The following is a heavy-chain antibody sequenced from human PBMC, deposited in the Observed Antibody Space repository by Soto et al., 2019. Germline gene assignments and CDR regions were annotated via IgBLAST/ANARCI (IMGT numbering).Heavy chain of an antibody. CDR2: GYHSGST. Sequence: NPSETLSLTCSVSGASIRSYYWSWIRQPPGKGLEWIGYGYHSGSTNYNPSLEGRVTISVDTSKNQFSLKVSSVTAADTALYCCARGARGTDPGAFDIWGRGTMVTVSS. CDR1: GASIRSYY. J-gene: IGHJ3*02. D-gene: IGHD2-21*02. CDR3: ARGARGTDPGAFDI. V-gene: IGHV4-59*01.